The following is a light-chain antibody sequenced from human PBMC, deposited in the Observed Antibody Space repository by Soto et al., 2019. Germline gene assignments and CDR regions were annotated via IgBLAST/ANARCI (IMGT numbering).Light chain of an antibody. CDR3: PQYGSSPAT. J-gene: IGKJ1*01. V-gene: IGKV3-20*01. Sequence: TQSPATLSVSPGERATLSCRASQSVSSSFLAWYQQKPGQAPRLLIYGASSRATGIPDRFSGSGSGTDFTLTISRLEPEDFAVYYCPQYGSSPATFGQGTKV. CDR2: GAS. CDR1: QSVSSSF.